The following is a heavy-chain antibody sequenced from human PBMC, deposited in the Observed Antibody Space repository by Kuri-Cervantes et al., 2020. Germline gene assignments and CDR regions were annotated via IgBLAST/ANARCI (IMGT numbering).Heavy chain of an antibody. J-gene: IGHJ5*02. V-gene: IGHV3-23*01. D-gene: IGHD3-9*01. Sequence: GESLKISCAASGFTYSTYAMSWVRQAPGKGLEWVSAISSSGGSTYYADSVKGRFTISRDNSKNTLYLQMNSLRAEDTAVYYCAKSSNYDILTGYTSWGQGTLVTVSS. CDR2: ISSSGGST. CDR1: GFTYSTYA. CDR3: AKSSNYDILTGYTS.